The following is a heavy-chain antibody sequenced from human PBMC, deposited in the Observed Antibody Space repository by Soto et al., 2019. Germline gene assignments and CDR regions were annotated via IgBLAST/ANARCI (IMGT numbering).Heavy chain of an antibody. J-gene: IGHJ5*02. V-gene: IGHV4-4*07. CDR1: GASMNSYH. D-gene: IGHD6-13*01. CDR2: IHSSGST. Sequence: KTSETLSLTCTVSGASMNSYHWSWIRQPAGKGLEWIGHIHSSGSTNYNPSLKSRVTMSVDTSKNQFSLRLMSLTAADTAVYYCARDQGVAAAGITWFDPWGQGSRVTVSS. CDR3: ARDQGVAAAGITWFDP.